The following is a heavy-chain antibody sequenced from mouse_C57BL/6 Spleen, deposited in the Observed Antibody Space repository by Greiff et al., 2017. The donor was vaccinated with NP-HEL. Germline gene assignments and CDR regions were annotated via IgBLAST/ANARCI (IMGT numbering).Heavy chain of an antibody. CDR2: IDPSDSET. J-gene: IGHJ2*01. CDR3: ARPRGSSFYYFDY. Sequence: QVQLQQPGAELVRPGSSVKLSCKASGYTFTSYWMHWVKQRPIQGLEWIGNIDPSDSETHYNQKFKDKATLTVDKSSSTAYMQLSSLTSEDSAVYYCARPRGSSFYYFDYWGQGTTLTVSS. V-gene: IGHV1-52*01. D-gene: IGHD1-1*01. CDR1: GYTFTSYW.